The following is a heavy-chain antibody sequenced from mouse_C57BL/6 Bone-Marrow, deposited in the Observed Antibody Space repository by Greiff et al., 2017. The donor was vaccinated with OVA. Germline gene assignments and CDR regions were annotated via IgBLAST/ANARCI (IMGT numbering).Heavy chain of an antibody. V-gene: IGHV3-6*01. CDR1: GYSITSGYF. CDR3: AWLLRSFAY. CDR2: ISYDGSN. J-gene: IGHJ3*01. D-gene: IGHD1-1*01. Sequence: EVKLMESGPGLVKPSQSLSLSCSVTGYSITSGYFWYWIRQFPGNILEWMGFISYDGSNNYNPSLKNRISITPDTSKNKFFLKVNSVTTEYTATYYGAWLLRSFAYWGQGTRVTVSA.